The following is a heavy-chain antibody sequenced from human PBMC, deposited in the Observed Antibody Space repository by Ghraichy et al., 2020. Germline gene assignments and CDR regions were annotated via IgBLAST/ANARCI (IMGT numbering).Heavy chain of an antibody. J-gene: IGHJ6*02. V-gene: IGHV6-1*01. D-gene: IGHD5-24*01. CDR3: GGSIKASGNGVDV. Sequence: QTLSLTCDISGDSVSSNSAAWNWIRQSPSRGLEWLGRTYYRSKWFNNYAESVKGRIIITPDTSKNQFSLQLKSVTPEDTAVYYCGGSIKASGNGVDVWGQGTTVTVSS. CDR2: TYYRSKWFN. CDR1: GDSVSSNSAA.